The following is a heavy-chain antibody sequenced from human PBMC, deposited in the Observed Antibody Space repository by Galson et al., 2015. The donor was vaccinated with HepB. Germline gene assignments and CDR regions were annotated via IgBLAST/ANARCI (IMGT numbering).Heavy chain of an antibody. CDR1: GGSISSYY. Sequence: TLSLTCAVSGGSISSYYWSWIRQPAGKRLEWIGRMYTSGTTNYNPSLRSRVTMSVDTSNNQFSLKLTSVTAVDTAVYYCAREAPGSGRAIDYWGQGTLVTVSS. CDR3: AREAPGSGRAIDY. D-gene: IGHD6-19*01. J-gene: IGHJ4*02. V-gene: IGHV4-4*07. CDR2: MYTSGTT.